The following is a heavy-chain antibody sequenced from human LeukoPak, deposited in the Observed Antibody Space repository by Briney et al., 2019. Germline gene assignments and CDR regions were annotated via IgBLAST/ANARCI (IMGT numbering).Heavy chain of an antibody. D-gene: IGHD2-2*01. CDR2: ISYSGNT. V-gene: IGHV4-39*07. CDR1: GGSIISSDYH. Sequence: SETLSLTCTVSGGSIISSDYHWGWVRQPPGKGLEWIGTISYSGNTDYNPSLRSRVTISVDTSKNQFSLKLSSVTAADTAVYYCARDNVAPYCSSTSCYEYYYGMDVWGQGTTVTVSS. J-gene: IGHJ6*02. CDR3: ARDNVAPYCSSTSCYEYYYGMDV.